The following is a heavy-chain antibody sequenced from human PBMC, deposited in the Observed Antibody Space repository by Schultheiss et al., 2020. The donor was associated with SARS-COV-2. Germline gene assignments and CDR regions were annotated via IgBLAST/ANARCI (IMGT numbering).Heavy chain of an antibody. Sequence: GGSLRLSCAASGFTFSSYAMHWVRQAPGKGLEWVSSITARGDTIYYADSVQGRFTISRDNSKNTLYLQMSGLRVDDTAVYYCAKGGWGSYCDYWGQGTVVTVSS. D-gene: IGHD7-27*01. CDR3: AKGGWGSYCDY. J-gene: IGHJ4*02. V-gene: IGHV3-23*01. CDR2: ITARGDTI. CDR1: GFTFSSYA.